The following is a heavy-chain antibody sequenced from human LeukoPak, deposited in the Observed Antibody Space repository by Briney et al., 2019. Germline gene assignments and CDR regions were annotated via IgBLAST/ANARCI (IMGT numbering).Heavy chain of an antibody. CDR3: ANPWRGAAGN. Sequence: SETLSLTCTVSGGSISSTNYYWGWIRQPPGKGLEWIGSIYYSGSTYYNPSLKSRVTISVDTSKNQFSLKLSSVTAADTAVYYCANPWRGAAGNWGQGTLVTVSS. CDR2: IYYSGST. J-gene: IGHJ4*02. CDR1: GGSISSTNYY. D-gene: IGHD6-13*01. V-gene: IGHV4-39*07.